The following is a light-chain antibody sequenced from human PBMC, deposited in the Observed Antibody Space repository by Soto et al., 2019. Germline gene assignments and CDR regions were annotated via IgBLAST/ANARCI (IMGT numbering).Light chain of an antibody. V-gene: IGKV1-5*01. CDR3: QQYMSYS. CDR1: QTIGSW. Sequence: DIQMTQSPSTLSGSVGDRVTITCRASQTIGSWLAWYQQKPGTAPKLLIYHASTLESGVPSRFSGSGSGTEFTLTISSLQPDDFATYYCQQYMSYSFGQGTKVDIK. CDR2: HAS. J-gene: IGKJ1*01.